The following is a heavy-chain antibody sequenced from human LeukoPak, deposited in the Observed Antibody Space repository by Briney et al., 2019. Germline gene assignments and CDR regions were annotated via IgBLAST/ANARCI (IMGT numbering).Heavy chain of an antibody. V-gene: IGHV3-21*01. CDR3: ARTLGQGRAMDY. J-gene: IGHJ4*02. CDR2: ISSSSSYI. D-gene: IGHD2-15*01. CDR1: GFTFGSYS. Sequence: GRSLRLSCAASGFTFGSYSMTWARQARGKGRECVSSISSSSSYIYYADSVKGRFTISRDNAKNSLYLQMNSLRAEDTAVYYCARTLGQGRAMDYWGQGTLVTVSS.